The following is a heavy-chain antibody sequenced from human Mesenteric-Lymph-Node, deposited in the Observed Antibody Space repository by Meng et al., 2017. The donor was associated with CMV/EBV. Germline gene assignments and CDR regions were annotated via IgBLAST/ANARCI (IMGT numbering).Heavy chain of an antibody. V-gene: IGHV3-48*03. J-gene: IGHJ4*02. Sequence: LSLTCAASGFTFSSYEMNWVRQAPGKGLEWVSYISGNAATVSCADSVKGRFTISRDNAKTSLYLQMNSLRVEDTAVYYCARGVHYWGQGTLVTVSS. CDR3: ARGVHY. CDR1: GFTFSSYE. CDR2: ISGNAATV. D-gene: IGHD4/OR15-4a*01.